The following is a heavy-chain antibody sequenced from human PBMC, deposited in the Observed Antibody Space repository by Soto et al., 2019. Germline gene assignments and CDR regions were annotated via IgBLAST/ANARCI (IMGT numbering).Heavy chain of an antibody. CDR1: GGSIRSSY. J-gene: IGHJ5*02. CDR3: ARDLNIVVVPAAIRGGWFDP. CDR2: IHYTGST. V-gene: IGHV4-59*01. Sequence: SEPLSLTCTVSGGSIRSSYWSWIRQLQGKGLESIGHIHYTGSTPYNPSLKSRVTISVDTSKNQFSPKLSSVTAADTAVYYCARDLNIVVVPAAIRGGWFDPWGQGTLVTVS. D-gene: IGHD2-2*02.